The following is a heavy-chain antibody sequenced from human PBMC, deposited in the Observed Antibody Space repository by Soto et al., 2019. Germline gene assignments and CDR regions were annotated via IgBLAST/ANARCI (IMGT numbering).Heavy chain of an antibody. J-gene: IGHJ4*02. Sequence: QAHLVESGGGVVQPGRSLRLSCAASGFTFTSYGMHWVRQAPGTRLEWVAVISYDGGLQHYADSVKGRFTISRDNSKKMVPLQMNSLRAEDTAVYYCVSVRGYGNASVPYSWGQGTLVSVSS. D-gene: IGHD3-10*01. CDR2: ISYDGGLQ. V-gene: IGHV3-30*03. CDR3: VSVRGYGNASVPYS. CDR1: GFTFTSYG.